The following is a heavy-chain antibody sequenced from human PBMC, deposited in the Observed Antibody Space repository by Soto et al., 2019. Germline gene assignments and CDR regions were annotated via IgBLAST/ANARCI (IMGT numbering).Heavy chain of an antibody. J-gene: IGHJ4*02. Sequence: SETLSLTCTVSGGSFSSSSYYWGWIRQPPGKGLDWIASIYYSGSTYYNPSLKSRVTISVDTSKIEFSLKLSSVTAADTAVYYCARGGDYSDSSGYYPFDYWGQGILVTVSS. CDR3: ARGGDYSDSSGYYPFDY. CDR2: IYYSGST. V-gene: IGHV4-39*07. D-gene: IGHD3-22*01. CDR1: GGSFSSSSYY.